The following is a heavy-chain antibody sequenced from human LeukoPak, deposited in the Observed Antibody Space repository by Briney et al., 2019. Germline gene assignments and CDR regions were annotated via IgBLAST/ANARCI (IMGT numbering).Heavy chain of an antibody. V-gene: IGHV4-39*02. Sequence: SETLSLTCTVSGGSISSSTYYWGWIRQPPGKGLEWIGSIYYSASTYYNPSLKSRVTISVDTSKNQFSLKLSSVTAADTAVYYCARERSSGTYPYDYWGQGTLVTVSS. CDR1: GGSISSSTYY. D-gene: IGHD3-10*01. J-gene: IGHJ4*02. CDR2: IYYSAST. CDR3: ARERSSGTYPYDY.